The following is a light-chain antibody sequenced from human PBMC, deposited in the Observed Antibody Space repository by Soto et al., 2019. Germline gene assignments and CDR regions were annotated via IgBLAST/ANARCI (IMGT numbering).Light chain of an antibody. V-gene: IGKV1-12*01. CDR1: QGISSL. CDR2: TAS. Sequence: DIQMTQSPSSVSASVGDRVTITCRASQGISSLLAWYHLKPGKAPNLLIHTASSLQSGVPSRFSGSGSGTDFTLPISGLQPDDLATYYWQQANSFPLTFGGGTKVEIK. CDR3: QQANSFPLT. J-gene: IGKJ4*01.